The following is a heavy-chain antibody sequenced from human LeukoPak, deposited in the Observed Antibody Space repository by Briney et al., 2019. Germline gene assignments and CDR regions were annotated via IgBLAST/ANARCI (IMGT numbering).Heavy chain of an antibody. Sequence: SSETLSVTCTVSGGSISSYYWSWIRQPAGKGLEWIGRIYSSGSTNYNPSLRGRVTMSVNTSKNQFSLKLSSVTAADTAVYYCARDSSRTYDYWGQGTLVTVSS. CDR2: IYSSGST. CDR1: GGSISSYY. D-gene: IGHD6-13*01. CDR3: ARDSSRTYDY. J-gene: IGHJ4*02. V-gene: IGHV4-4*07.